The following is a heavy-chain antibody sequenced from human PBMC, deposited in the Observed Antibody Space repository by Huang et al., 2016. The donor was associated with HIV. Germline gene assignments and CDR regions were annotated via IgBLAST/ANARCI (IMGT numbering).Heavy chain of an antibody. CDR3: ARGAGKYYYYGMDV. J-gene: IGHJ6*02. CDR2: IIPIFGTA. CDR1: GGTFSSYA. Sequence: QVHLVQSGAEVKKPGSSVKVSCKASGGTFSSYAISWVRQAPGQGLEWMGGIIPIFGTANYAQNCQGRVTITADESTSTAYMELSSLRSEDTAVYYCARGAGKYYYYGMDVWGQGTTVTVSS. V-gene: IGHV1-69*01. D-gene: IGHD3-10*01.